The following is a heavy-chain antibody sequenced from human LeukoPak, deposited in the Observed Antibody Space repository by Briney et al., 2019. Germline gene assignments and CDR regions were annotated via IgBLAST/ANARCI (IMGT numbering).Heavy chain of an antibody. V-gene: IGHV5-51*01. D-gene: IGHD3-10*01. J-gene: IGHJ4*02. CDR2: IYPGDSDA. CDR3: ARYMRGHGEMKGRYYFDY. Sequence: GESLKIFCKGSGYSFTSFWIGWVRQMPGKGLEWMGIIYPGDSDARYSPSFQGQVTISADKSISTAYLQWSSLEASDTAMYYCARYMRGHGEMKGRYYFDYWGQGTLVTVSS. CDR1: GYSFTSFW.